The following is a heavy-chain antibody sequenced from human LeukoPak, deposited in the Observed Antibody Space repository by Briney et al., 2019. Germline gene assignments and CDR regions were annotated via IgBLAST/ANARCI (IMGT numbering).Heavy chain of an antibody. CDR3: ARERGAGIAAAGPYYYYYMDV. CDR2: ISSSSSYI. J-gene: IGHJ6*03. Sequence: GGSLRLSCAASGFTFSSYSMNWVRQAPGKGLEWVSSISSSSSYIYYADSVKGRFTISRDNAKNSLYLQMNSLRAEDTAVYYCARERGAGIAAAGPYYYYYMDVWGKGTTVTVSS. CDR1: GFTFSSYS. V-gene: IGHV3-21*01. D-gene: IGHD6-13*01.